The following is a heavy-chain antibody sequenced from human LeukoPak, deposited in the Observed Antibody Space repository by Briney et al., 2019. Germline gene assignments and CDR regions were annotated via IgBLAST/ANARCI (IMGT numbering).Heavy chain of an antibody. CDR3: ARDEERDIVVVPAAADY. J-gene: IGHJ4*02. CDR2: ISSSSTYI. CDR1: GFTFDGYG. V-gene: IGHV3-21*01. Sequence: GGSLRLSCAASGFTFDGYGMNWVRQAPGKGLEWVSFISSSSTYIYYADSVKGRFTISRDNAKNSLYLQMNSLRAEDTAVYYCARDEERDIVVVPAAADYWGQGTLVTVSS. D-gene: IGHD2-2*01.